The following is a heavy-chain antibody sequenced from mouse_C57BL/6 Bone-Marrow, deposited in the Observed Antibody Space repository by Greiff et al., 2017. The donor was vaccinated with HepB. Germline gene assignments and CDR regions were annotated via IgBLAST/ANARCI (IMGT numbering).Heavy chain of an antibody. D-gene: IGHD1-1*01. CDR2: ISYDGSN. CDR3: ARGGTVVAPYYYAMDY. V-gene: IGHV3-6*01. CDR1: GYSITSGYY. J-gene: IGHJ4*01. Sequence: VQLKESGPGLVKPSQSLSLTCSVTGYSITSGYYWNWIRQFPGNKLEWMGYISYDGSNNYNPSLKNRISITRDTSKNQFFLKLNSVTTEDTATYYCARGGTVVAPYYYAMDYWGQGTSVTVSS.